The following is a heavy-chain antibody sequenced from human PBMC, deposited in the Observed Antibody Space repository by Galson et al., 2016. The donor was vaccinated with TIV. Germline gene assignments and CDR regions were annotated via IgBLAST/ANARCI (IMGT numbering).Heavy chain of an antibody. CDR3: AKDGYWSFDS. Sequence: LRLSCAASGFSFSAYWMNWVRLAPGEGLELVAKIKGDGSETDYVDSVKGRFIVSRDNAKNSVFLQMNSLRAEDTAVYYCAKDGYWSFDSWGQGTLVTVSS. D-gene: IGHD2-8*02. CDR2: IKGDGSET. CDR1: GFSFSAYW. J-gene: IGHJ4*02. V-gene: IGHV3-7*03.